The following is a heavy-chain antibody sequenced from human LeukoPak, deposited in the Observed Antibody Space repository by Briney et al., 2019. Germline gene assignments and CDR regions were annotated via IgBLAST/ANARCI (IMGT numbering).Heavy chain of an antibody. CDR2: ISTTVGNT. CDR1: GFTFSTSA. CDR3: TKRAEFGGFDP. D-gene: IGHD3-10*01. V-gene: IGHV3-23*01. J-gene: IGHJ5*02. Sequence: GGSLRLSCAAPGFTFSTSAMSWVRQAPGKGLEWVSSISTTVGNTYYADSVKGRFTISRDNSNNTLYLQMNSLTAEDTAVYYCTKRAEFGGFDPWGQGTLVTVSS.